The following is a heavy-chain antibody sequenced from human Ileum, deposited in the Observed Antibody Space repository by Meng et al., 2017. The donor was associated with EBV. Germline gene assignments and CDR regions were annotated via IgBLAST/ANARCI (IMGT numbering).Heavy chain of an antibody. CDR2: INESGST. Sequence: QGQLQRWGAGLLKPSETLSITCADYGGSFRGNYWSWIRQSPGKRLEWIGEINESGSTNYNPSLKSRVTILMDTSKNQFSLKLTSVTAADAAVYYCRNAFCSAAAGCSDYWGQGTLVTVSS. D-gene: IGHD3-3*01. V-gene: IGHV4-34*01. CDR3: RNAFCSAAAGCSDY. CDR1: GGSFRGNY. J-gene: IGHJ4*02.